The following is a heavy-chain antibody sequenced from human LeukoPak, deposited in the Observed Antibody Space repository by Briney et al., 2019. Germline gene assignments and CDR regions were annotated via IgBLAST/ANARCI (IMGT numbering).Heavy chain of an antibody. CDR1: GGSISSYY. CDR2: IYYSGST. Sequence: SETLSLTCTVSGGSISSYYWSWIRQPPGKGLEWIGYIYYSGSTNYNPSLKSRVTISVDTSKNQFSLKLSSATAADTAVYYCARDALNRFDYWGQGTLVTVSS. V-gene: IGHV4-59*01. CDR3: ARDALNRFDY. J-gene: IGHJ4*02.